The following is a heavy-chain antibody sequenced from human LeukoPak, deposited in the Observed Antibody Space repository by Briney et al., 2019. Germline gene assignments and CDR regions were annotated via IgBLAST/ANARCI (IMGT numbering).Heavy chain of an antibody. J-gene: IGHJ4*02. CDR1: ECTVSTNF. V-gene: IGHV3-66*01. Sequence: GGSLRLSCAASECTVSTNFISCVRQAPGKGLEWVSVIYSYGGTSYADSVTGRFTISRDNFKNTVFLQMNTLRPEDTAVYYCARALLGSNWKIFDLWGQGTLVTVSS. CDR3: ARALLGSNWKIFDL. D-gene: IGHD1-20*01. CDR2: IYSYGGT.